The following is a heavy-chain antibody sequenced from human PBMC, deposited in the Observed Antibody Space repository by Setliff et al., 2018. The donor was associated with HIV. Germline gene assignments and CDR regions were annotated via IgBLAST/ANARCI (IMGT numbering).Heavy chain of an antibody. CDR3: AKGRAGYSFDY. Sequence: ETLSLTCAVSGGSISSSNWWSWVRQSPGKGLEWVSAISGSTGSTYYADSVKGRFTISRDNSKNTLYLQMNSLRAEDTAVYYCAKGRAGYSFDYWGQGTLVTVSS. D-gene: IGHD6-13*01. CDR1: GGSISSSN. J-gene: IGHJ4*02. CDR2: ISGSTGST. V-gene: IGHV3-23*01.